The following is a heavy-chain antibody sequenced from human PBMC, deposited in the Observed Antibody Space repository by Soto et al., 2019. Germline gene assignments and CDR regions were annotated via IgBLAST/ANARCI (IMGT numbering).Heavy chain of an antibody. V-gene: IGHV1-69*13. Sequence: PVKVSCKESGGTKRSCPISWVRQAPGQGVEWMGGIIPIFGTANYAQKFQGRVTITADESTSTAYMELSSLRSEDTAVYYCARERYNTAGPPAAWFDPWGQGTLVT. J-gene: IGHJ5*02. CDR3: ARERYNTAGPPAAWFDP. D-gene: IGHD1-20*01. CDR1: GGTKRSCP. CDR2: IIPIFGTA.